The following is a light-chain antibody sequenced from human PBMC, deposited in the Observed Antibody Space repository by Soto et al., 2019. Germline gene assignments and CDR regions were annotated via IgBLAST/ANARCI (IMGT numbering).Light chain of an antibody. Sequence: QSALTQSASVSGSPGQSITISCTGTSSDVGGYNYVSWYQQHPGEAPKLMIYEVSNQPSGVSNRFSGSKSGNTASLTISGLQAEDEADYYCSSYTSSDTYVFGTGTKVTVL. V-gene: IGLV2-14*01. CDR3: SSYTSSDTYV. J-gene: IGLJ1*01. CDR2: EVS. CDR1: SSDVGGYNY.